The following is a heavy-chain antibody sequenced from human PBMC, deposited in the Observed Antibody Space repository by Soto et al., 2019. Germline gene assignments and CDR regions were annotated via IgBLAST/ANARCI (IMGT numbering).Heavy chain of an antibody. D-gene: IGHD3-10*01. CDR3: AKDRGYGSGPKEYYGMDV. Sequence: QAGGSLRLSCAASGFTFSSYAMSWVRQAPGKGLEWVSAISGSGGSTYYADSVKGRFTISRDNSKNTLYLQMNSLRAEDTAVYYCAKDRGYGSGPKEYYGMDVWGQGTTVTVSS. J-gene: IGHJ6*02. V-gene: IGHV3-23*01. CDR2: ISGSGGST. CDR1: GFTFSSYA.